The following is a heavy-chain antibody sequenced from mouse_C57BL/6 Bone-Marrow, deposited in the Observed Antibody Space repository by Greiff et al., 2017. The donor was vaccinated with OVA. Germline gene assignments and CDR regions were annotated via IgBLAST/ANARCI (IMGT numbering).Heavy chain of an antibody. CDR1: GYTFTNYW. V-gene: IGHV1-63*01. Sequence: VQLQQSGAELVRPGTSVKMSCKASGYTFTNYWIGWVKQRPGHGLEWIGDIYPGGGYTNYNEKFKGKATLTADKSSSTAYMQFSSLTSEDSAIYYWARGRVLRPCLYFDYWGQGTTLTVSS. CDR2: IYPGGGYT. CDR3: ARGRVLRPCLYFDY. D-gene: IGHD1-2*01. J-gene: IGHJ2*01.